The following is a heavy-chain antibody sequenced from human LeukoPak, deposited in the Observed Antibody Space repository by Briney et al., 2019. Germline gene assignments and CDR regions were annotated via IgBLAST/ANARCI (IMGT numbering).Heavy chain of an antibody. V-gene: IGHV4-39*02. CDR3: ARDPYGDYLY. CDR2: IYYSGST. D-gene: IGHD4-17*01. J-gene: IGHJ4*02. CDR1: GGSISSSSYY. Sequence: SETLSLTCTVSGGSISSSSYYWGWIRQPPGKGLEWIGSIYYSGSTYYNPSLKSRVTISVATSKNQFPLKLSSVTAADTAVYYCARDPYGDYLYWGQGTLVTVSS.